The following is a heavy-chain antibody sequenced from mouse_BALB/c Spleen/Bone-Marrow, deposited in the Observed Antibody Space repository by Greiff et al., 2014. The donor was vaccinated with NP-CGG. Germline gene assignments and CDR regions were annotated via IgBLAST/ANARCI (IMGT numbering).Heavy chain of an antibody. CDR2: ISPYNGAT. CDR1: GYSFTGYY. V-gene: IGHV1-31*01. J-gene: IGHJ4*01. Sequence: VQLKESGPELVKPGASVKISCKASGYSFTGYYMHWVKQSHVKSLEWIGRISPYNGATSYNQNFKDKASLTVDKSSSTAYMELHSLTSEDSAVYYCARSSYYAMDYWGQGTSVAVSS. CDR3: ARSSYYAMDY.